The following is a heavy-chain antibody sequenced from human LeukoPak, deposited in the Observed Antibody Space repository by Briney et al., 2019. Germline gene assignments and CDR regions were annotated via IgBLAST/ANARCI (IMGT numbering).Heavy chain of an antibody. Sequence: PSETLSLTCTVSGVSISSYYWSWIRQPPGKGLEWIGYIYYSGSTYYNPSLKSRVTISVDTSKNQFSLKLSSVTAADTAVYYCARQRLSWGQGTLVTVSS. CDR3: ARQRLS. CDR2: IYYSGST. J-gene: IGHJ4*02. CDR1: GVSISSYY. D-gene: IGHD2-21*01. V-gene: IGHV4-59*08.